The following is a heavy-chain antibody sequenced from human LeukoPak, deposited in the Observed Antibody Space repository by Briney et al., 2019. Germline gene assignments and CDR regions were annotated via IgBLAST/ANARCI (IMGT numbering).Heavy chain of an antibody. Sequence: PSETLSLTCTVAGASISIHYWSWIRQPPGKGLDWIGYIYYSGSTNYNPSLRSRSTIPVAKSKTQFSLRRSSVTAADTPVYYCARSYYYDSSGYGFDYWGQGTLVTVSS. J-gene: IGHJ4*02. V-gene: IGHV4-59*08. CDR3: ARSYYYDSSGYGFDY. D-gene: IGHD3-22*01. CDR2: IYYSGST. CDR1: GASISIHY.